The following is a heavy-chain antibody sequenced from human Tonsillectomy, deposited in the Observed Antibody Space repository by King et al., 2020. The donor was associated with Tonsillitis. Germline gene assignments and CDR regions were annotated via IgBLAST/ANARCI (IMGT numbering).Heavy chain of an antibody. D-gene: IGHD5-18*01. V-gene: IGHV3-33*01. CDR1: GFTFSSYG. Sequence: QVQLVESGGGVVQPGRSLRLSCAASGFTFSSYGMHWVRQAPGKGLEWVAVIWYDGSNKYYVDSVKGRFTISRDNSKNTLNLQMNSLRAEDTAVYYCASQRNMDTAIDYWGQGTLVTVSS. J-gene: IGHJ4*02. CDR2: IWYDGSNK. CDR3: ASQRNMDTAIDY.